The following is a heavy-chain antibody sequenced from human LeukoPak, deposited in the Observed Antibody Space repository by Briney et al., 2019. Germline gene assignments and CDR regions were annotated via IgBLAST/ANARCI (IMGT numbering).Heavy chain of an antibody. V-gene: IGHV3-48*02. CDR2: ISSSGTTI. Sequence: PGGSLPQTFAASGFTFSTSSRNWVRQAPGRGLEWVSYISSSGTTIYYADSVKGRFTISRDNAKNSLYLQMNSLRDEDTAVYYCARPSSGTYWGAETRVTVSS. CDR3: ARPSSGTY. D-gene: IGHD3-22*01. CDR1: GFTFSTSS. J-gene: IGHJ4*03.